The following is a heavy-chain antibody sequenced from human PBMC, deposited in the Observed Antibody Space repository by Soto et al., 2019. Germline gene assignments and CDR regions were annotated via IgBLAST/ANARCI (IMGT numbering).Heavy chain of an antibody. J-gene: IGHJ6*02. V-gene: IGHV4-30-4*01. CDR3: VREDDGGDRDYYGLDV. CDR2: IHYSGSG. D-gene: IGHD2-21*02. Sequence: QVQLQESGPGLVRPSQTLSLTCTVSGGSISYDHYHWTWIRQPPGKGLEWIGYIHYSGSGFYNPSLQSRLSMSVDTSNHLFSLKLSSVTAADTAVYFCVREDDGGDRDYYGLDVWGQGTTVTVSS. CDR1: GGSISYDHYH.